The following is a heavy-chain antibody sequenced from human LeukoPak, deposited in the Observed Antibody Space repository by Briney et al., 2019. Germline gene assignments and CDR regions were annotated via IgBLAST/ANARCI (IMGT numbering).Heavy chain of an antibody. CDR1: GFTFSSYA. D-gene: IGHD1-26*01. V-gene: IGHV3-23*01. Sequence: PGGSLRLSCAASGFTFSSYAMSWVRQAPGKGLEWVSAISGSVGSTYYADSVKGRFTISRDNSKNTLYLQMNSLRAEDTAVYYCAKLGDSGSYYSYFDYWGQGTLVTVSS. CDR3: AKLGDSGSYYSYFDY. CDR2: ISGSVGST. J-gene: IGHJ4*02.